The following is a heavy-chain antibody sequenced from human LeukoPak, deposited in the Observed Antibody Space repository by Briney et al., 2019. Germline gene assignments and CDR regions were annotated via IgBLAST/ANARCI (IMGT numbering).Heavy chain of an antibody. CDR2: INPNSGDT. CDR1: GYSFTGYY. CDR3: ARAVYDYIWGTYRQNWFDP. J-gene: IGHJ5*02. Sequence: ASVKVSRKTSGYSFTGYYMHWVRQVPGQGLEWMGWINPNSGDTNYAQNFQGRVTMTRDTSIRTAYMELSRLRFDDTAVYYCARAVYDYIWGTYRQNWFDPWGQGTLVTVSS. V-gene: IGHV1-2*02. D-gene: IGHD3-16*02.